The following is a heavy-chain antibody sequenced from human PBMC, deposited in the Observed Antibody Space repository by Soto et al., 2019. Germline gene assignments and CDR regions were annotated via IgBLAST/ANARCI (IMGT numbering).Heavy chain of an antibody. Sequence: SETLSLTCTVSCGSISSSSYYWGWIRQPPGKGLEWVGSIYYSGSTYYNPSLKSRVTISVDTSKNQFSLKLSSVTAADTAVYYCASAAALVLGMDVWGQGTTVTVSS. D-gene: IGHD6-13*01. CDR2: IYYSGST. CDR3: ASAAALVLGMDV. V-gene: IGHV4-39*01. CDR1: CGSISSSSYY. J-gene: IGHJ6*02.